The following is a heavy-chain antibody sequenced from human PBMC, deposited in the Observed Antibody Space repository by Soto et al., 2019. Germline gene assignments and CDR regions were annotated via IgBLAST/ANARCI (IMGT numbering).Heavy chain of an antibody. D-gene: IGHD1-1*01. Sequence: SETLSLTCAVYGGPFSGHSWTWIRQSPGKGLEWIGDINHSGRVNYSPSLKSRVTISVDTSKNHFSLKLRSVTAADSAVYYCARSGTTTPPFPKKWGQGTLVTVSS. CDR1: GGPFSGHS. CDR3: ARSGTTTPPFPKK. V-gene: IGHV4-34*01. CDR2: INHSGRV. J-gene: IGHJ4*02.